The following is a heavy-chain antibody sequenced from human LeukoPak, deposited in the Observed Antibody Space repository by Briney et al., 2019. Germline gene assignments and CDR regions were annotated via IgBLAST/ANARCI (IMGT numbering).Heavy chain of an antibody. D-gene: IGHD4-17*01. CDR2: IYHSGST. J-gene: IGHJ2*01. CDR1: GGSISSGGYS. Sequence: PSETLSLTCTVSGGSISSGGYSWSWIRQPPGKGLEWIGYIYHSGSTYYNPSLKSRVTISVDTSKNQFSLKLSSVTAADTAVYYCARGQSTDDYGPGRYFDLWGRGTLVTVSS. CDR3: ARGQSTDDYGPGRYFDL. V-gene: IGHV4-30-2*01.